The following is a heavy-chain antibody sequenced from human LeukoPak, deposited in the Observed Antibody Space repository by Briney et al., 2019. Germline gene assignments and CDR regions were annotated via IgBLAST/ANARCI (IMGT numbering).Heavy chain of an antibody. J-gene: IGHJ4*02. D-gene: IGHD5-12*01. Sequence: SETLSLTCTVSGGSISSSSYYWGWTRQPPGKGLEWIGSIYYSGSTYYNPSLKSRVTISVDTSKNQFSLKLSSVTAADTAVYYCARHFSGYDPPDYWGQGTLVTVSS. CDR1: GGSISSSSYY. CDR3: ARHFSGYDPPDY. CDR2: IYYSGST. V-gene: IGHV4-39*01.